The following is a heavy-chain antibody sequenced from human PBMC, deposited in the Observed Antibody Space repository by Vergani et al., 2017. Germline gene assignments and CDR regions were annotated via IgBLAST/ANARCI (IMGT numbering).Heavy chain of an antibody. D-gene: IGHD4/OR15-4a*01. CDR1: GYSFTSYW. CDR2: IYPGDSDT. J-gene: IGHJ5*02. CDR3: AIHNGATARWLDP. V-gene: IGHV5-51*01. Sequence: EVQLVQSGAEVKKPGESLKISCKGSGYSFTSYWIGWVRQMPGKGLEWMGIIYPGDSDTRYSPSFQGQGTISADKSSSTAYLQWSSLKASDTAMYYWAIHNGATARWLDPWGQGTLVTVSS.